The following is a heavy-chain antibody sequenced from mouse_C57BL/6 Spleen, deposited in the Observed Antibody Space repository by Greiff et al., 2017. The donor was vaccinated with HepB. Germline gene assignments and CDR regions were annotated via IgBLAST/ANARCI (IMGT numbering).Heavy chain of an antibody. V-gene: IGHV3-6*01. CDR1: GYSITSGYY. CDR2: ISYDGSN. Sequence: EVKLVESGPGLVKPSQSLSLTCSVTGYSITSGYYWNWIRQFPGNKLEWMGYISYDGSNNYNPSLKNRISITRDTSKNQFFLKLNSVTTEDTATYYCASSTPYAMDYWGQGTSVTVSS. D-gene: IGHD5-1*01. CDR3: ASSTPYAMDY. J-gene: IGHJ4*01.